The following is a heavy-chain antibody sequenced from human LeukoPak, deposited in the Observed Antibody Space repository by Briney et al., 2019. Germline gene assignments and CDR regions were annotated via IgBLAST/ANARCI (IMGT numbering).Heavy chain of an antibody. CDR2: IYYSGST. CDR1: GGSISIYY. Sequence: SETLSLTCTVSGGSISIYYWSWIRQPPGKGLEWIGYIYYSGSTNYNPSLKSRVTISVDTSKNQFSLKLSSVTAADTAVYYCARGVGNWFDPWGQGTLVTVSS. J-gene: IGHJ5*02. V-gene: IGHV4-59*01. CDR3: ARGVGNWFDP.